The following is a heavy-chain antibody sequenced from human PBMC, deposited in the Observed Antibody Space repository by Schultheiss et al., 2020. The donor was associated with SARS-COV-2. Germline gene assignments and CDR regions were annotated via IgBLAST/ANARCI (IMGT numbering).Heavy chain of an antibody. CDR2: IYYSGST. J-gene: IGHJ5*02. CDR3: ARDNPVAVLLDWFDP. Sequence: SQTLSLTCTVSGGSISSYYWSWIRQPPGKGLEWIGYIYYSGSTNYNPSLKSRVTISVDTSKNQFSLKLTSVTAADTAVYYCARDNPVAVLLDWFDPWGQGTLVTVSS. D-gene: IGHD1-14*01. V-gene: IGHV4-59*01. CDR1: GGSISSYY.